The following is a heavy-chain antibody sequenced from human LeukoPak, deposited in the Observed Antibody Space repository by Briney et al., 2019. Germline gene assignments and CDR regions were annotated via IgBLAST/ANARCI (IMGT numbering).Heavy chain of an antibody. D-gene: IGHD3-22*01. CDR1: GGSFSGYY. J-gene: IGHJ4*02. CDR3: ARAPDYDSSGYYSYYFDY. V-gene: IGHV4-34*01. CDR2: INHSGST. Sequence: SSETLSLTCAVYGGSFSGYYWSWIRQPPGNGLEWIGEINHSGSTNYNPSLKSRVTISVDTSKNQFSLKLSSVTAADTAVYYCARAPDYDSSGYYSYYFDYWGQGTLVTVSS.